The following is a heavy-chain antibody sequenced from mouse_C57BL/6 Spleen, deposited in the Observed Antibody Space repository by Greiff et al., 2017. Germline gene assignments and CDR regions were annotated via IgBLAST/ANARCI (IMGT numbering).Heavy chain of an antibody. CDR3: ERARRNNYFDY. V-gene: IGHV1-80*01. Sequence: QVQLQQPGAELVKPGASVKISCKASGYAFSSYWMNWVKQRPGKGLEWIGQIYPADGDTNYNGKFKGKDTLTADKSSSTAYMQLSSLTSADSAVYSYERARRNNYFDYWGQGTTLTVSS. CDR1: GYAFSSYW. J-gene: IGHJ2*01. CDR2: IYPADGDT. D-gene: IGHD3-3*01.